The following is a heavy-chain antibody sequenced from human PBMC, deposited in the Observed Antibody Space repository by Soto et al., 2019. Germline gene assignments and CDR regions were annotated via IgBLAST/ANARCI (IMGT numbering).Heavy chain of an antibody. V-gene: IGHV4-31*03. CDR1: GGSISSGGYY. CDR3: AGGSIAAPRSFDY. Sequence: QVQLQESGPGLVKPSQTLSLTCTVSGGSISSGGYYWSWIRQHPGKGLEWIGYIYYSGSTYYNPSLKSRVTISIDTSKNQFSLKLSSVIAADTAVYYCAGGSIAAPRSFDYWGQGTLVTVSS. D-gene: IGHD6-6*01. J-gene: IGHJ4*02. CDR2: IYYSGST.